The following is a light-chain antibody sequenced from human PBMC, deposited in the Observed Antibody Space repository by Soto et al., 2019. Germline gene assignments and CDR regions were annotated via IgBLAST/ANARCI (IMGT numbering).Light chain of an antibody. CDR1: QSVSSD. Sequence: EIVMTQSPATLSVSPGERATLSCRASQSVSSDLAWYQQKPGQAPRLLIYRASTRATAIPARFSGSGSGTEFPLTISSLQSEDFAVYYCQQYNNWPPITFGQGTRLEIK. CDR2: RAS. V-gene: IGKV3-15*01. J-gene: IGKJ5*01. CDR3: QQYNNWPPIT.